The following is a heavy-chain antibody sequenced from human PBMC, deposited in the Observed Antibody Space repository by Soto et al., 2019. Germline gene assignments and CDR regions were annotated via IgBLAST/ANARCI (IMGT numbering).Heavy chain of an antibody. J-gene: IGHJ5*02. CDR2: IYYSGST. Sequence: SETLSLTCTVSGGSITSSYYWGWIRQPPGKGLEWIGSIYYSGSTYYNPSLKSRVTVSVDTSKNQFSLKLSSVTAADTAVYYYATNAAKTILPDSWGQGTLVTVSS. V-gene: IGHV4-39*01. CDR1: GGSITSSYY. D-gene: IGHD6-25*01. CDR3: ATNAAKTILPDS.